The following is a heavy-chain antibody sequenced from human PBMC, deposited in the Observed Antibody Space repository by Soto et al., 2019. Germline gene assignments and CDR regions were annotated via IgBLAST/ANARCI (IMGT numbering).Heavy chain of an antibody. D-gene: IGHD3-10*01. CDR1: AGSFTTYY. J-gene: IGHJ3*02. V-gene: IGHV4-34*01. CDR3: ARIRARFSRSAFDI. Sequence: QVQLQQWGAGLLQPSETLSLTCAVYAGSFTTYYWSWIRQPPGKGLEWIGEINSSGSTNYNPSLKNRLTISVDTSKNQFSQSLNSVTAADTDVYYCARIRARFSRSAFDIGGQGTMVTVSS. CDR2: INSSGST.